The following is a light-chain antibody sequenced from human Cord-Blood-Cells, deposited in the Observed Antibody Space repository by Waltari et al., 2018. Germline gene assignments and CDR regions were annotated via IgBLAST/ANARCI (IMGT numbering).Light chain of an antibody. V-gene: IGLV2-14*03. CDR3: SSYTSSSTWV. CDR2: DVS. Sequence: QSALTQPASGSGSPGPSLTISCNGTSIEDAGYNYVSWYQHPPAKAPKLKFYDVSHRPSVVSNRFSGSKSGNTASLTISGLQAEDEADYYCSSYTSSSTWVFGGGTKLTVL. CDR1: SIEDAGYNY. J-gene: IGLJ3*02.